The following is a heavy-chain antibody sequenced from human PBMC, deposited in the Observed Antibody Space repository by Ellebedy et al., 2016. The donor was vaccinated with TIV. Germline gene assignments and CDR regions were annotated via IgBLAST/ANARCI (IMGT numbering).Heavy chain of an antibody. J-gene: IGHJ6*02. CDR2: INSDGSRT. D-gene: IGHD1-26*01. CDR3: ARGGSYSYYGMDV. V-gene: IGHV3-74*01. CDR1: GFTFSSYW. Sequence: GESLKISCAASGFTFSSYWMHWVRQAPGKGLVWVSRINSDGSRTSYADSVKGRITISSDNAKNTLYLQMNSLRAEDTAVYYCARGGSYSYYGMDVWGQGTTVTVSS.